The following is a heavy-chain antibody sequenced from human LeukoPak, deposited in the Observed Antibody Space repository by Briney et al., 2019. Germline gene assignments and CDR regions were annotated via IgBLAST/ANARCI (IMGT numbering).Heavy chain of an antibody. Sequence: PGGSLRLSCAASGFTFSTYSMNWVRQAPGKGLEWLSYISSSSTNILYAESVTGRYTISRDNAKNSLYLQMNSLRAEDTAVYYCATDIVVVPGAIGFDYWGQGILVTVSS. J-gene: IGHJ4*02. D-gene: IGHD2-2*02. CDR3: ATDIVVVPGAIGFDY. CDR2: ISSSSTNI. V-gene: IGHV3-48*01. CDR1: GFTFSTYS.